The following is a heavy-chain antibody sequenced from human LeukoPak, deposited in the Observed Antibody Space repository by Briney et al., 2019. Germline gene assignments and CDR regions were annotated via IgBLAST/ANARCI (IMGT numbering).Heavy chain of an antibody. J-gene: IGHJ3*02. V-gene: IGHV3-48*01. CDR1: GFTFSSYA. Sequence: GGSLRLSCAASGFTFSSYAMSWVRQAPGKGLEWVSYISSSSSTIYYADSVKGRFTISRDNAKNSLYLQMNSLRAEDTAVYYCARTYGSGNFDAFDIWGQGTMVTVSS. CDR2: ISSSSSTI. D-gene: IGHD3-10*01. CDR3: ARTYGSGNFDAFDI.